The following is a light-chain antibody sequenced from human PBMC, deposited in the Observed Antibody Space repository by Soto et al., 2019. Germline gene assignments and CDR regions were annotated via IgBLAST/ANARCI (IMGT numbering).Light chain of an antibody. J-gene: IGKJ5*01. CDR3: QQYNNWPPT. CDR1: QGVSGN. V-gene: IGKV3-15*01. Sequence: EIVMTQSPATLSVSPGERATLSCRASQGVSGNLAWYQQKLGQAPRLLIYGASTRATGVPARFSGSGSGTEFTFTISSLQSEDFPVYYCQQYNNWPPTFGQGTRLEIK. CDR2: GAS.